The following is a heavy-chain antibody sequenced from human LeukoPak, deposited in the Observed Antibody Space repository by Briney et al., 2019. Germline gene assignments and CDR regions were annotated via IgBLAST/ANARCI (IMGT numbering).Heavy chain of an antibody. V-gene: IGHV3-7*01. Sequence: WVXNMKQDGSQKYYVDSVKGRFTISRDNAKNSLYLQMNSLRAEDTAVYYCARQYCSGGSCYLTTDYWGQGTLVTVSS. D-gene: IGHD2-15*01. CDR3: ARQYCSGGSCYLTTDY. CDR2: MKQDGSQK. J-gene: IGHJ4*02.